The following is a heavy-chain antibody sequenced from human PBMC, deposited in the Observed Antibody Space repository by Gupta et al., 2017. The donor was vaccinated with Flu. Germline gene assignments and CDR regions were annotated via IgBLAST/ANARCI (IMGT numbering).Heavy chain of an antibody. V-gene: IGHV5-51*01. CDR1: GYSFTSYW. Sequence: DVQLVQSGAEVKTPGESLKISCTGSGYSFTSYWTGWVRQMPGKGLEWMGIIYPCDSDTRYSPSFQGQVTISADKSISTAYLQWSSLKAADTAMYYCARQAGRYYYDSSPGYWGQGTLVTVSS. CDR2: IYPCDSDT. D-gene: IGHD3-22*01. CDR3: ARQAGRYYYDSSPGY. J-gene: IGHJ4*02.